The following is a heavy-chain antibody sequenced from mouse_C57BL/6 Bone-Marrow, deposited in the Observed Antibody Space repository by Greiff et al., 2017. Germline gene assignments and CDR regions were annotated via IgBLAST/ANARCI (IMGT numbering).Heavy chain of an antibody. Sequence: QVQLQQPGAELVKPGASVKMSCKASGYTFTSYWITWVKQRPGQGLEWIGDIYPGSGSTNYNEKFKSKATLTVDTSSSTAYMQLSSLTAEDSAVYYCARKGNDGYYGGFAYWGQGTLVTVSA. CDR3: ARKGNDGYYGGFAY. CDR2: IYPGSGST. CDR1: GYTFTSYW. V-gene: IGHV1-55*01. J-gene: IGHJ3*01. D-gene: IGHD2-3*01.